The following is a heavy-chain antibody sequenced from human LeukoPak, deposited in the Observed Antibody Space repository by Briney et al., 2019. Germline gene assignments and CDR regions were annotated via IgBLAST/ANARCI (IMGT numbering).Heavy chain of an antibody. Sequence: GGCLRLSCAASGFTFSNYLMTWVRQAPGKGLEWVADIKADGSEKYYVDSVKGRFTILRDNAKNSLYLQMNSLRAEDTAVYYCAKDFEDTAMARVPDYWGQGTLVTVSS. D-gene: IGHD5-18*01. CDR3: AKDFEDTAMARVPDY. V-gene: IGHV3-7*01. CDR2: IKADGSEK. CDR1: GFTFSNYL. J-gene: IGHJ4*02.